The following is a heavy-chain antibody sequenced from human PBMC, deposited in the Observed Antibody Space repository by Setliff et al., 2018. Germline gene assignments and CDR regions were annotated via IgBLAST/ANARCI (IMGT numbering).Heavy chain of an antibody. Sequence: SETLSLTCTASGASINSGYDNWNWLRQPAGKGLEWIGHINRRGSTNFTPSLKSRVTISLDTSKNQFSLNLTSVTAADTAVYYCARASSGWYSAYYYYMDVWGKGTTVTVSS. CDR1: GASINSGYDN. V-gene: IGHV4-61*09. D-gene: IGHD6-19*01. CDR2: INRRGST. J-gene: IGHJ6*03. CDR3: ARASSGWYSAYYYYMDV.